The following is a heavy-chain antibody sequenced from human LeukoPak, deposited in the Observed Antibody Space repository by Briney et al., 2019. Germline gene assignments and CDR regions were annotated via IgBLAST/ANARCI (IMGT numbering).Heavy chain of an antibody. J-gene: IGHJ3*02. CDR2: INHSGST. Sequence: PSETLSLTCAVYGGSFSGYYWTWIRQPPGKGLEWIGEINHSGSTNYNPSLKSRVTISVDTSKNQFSLKLSSVTAADTAVYYCARGTSGSNDAFDIWGQGTMVTVSS. CDR3: ARGTSGSNDAFDI. CDR1: GGSFSGYY. V-gene: IGHV4-34*01. D-gene: IGHD1-26*01.